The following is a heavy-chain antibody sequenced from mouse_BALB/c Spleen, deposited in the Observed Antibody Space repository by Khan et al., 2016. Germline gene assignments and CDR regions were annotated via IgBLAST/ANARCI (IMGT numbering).Heavy chain of an antibody. D-gene: IGHD4-1*02. CDR1: GYSITSDYA. J-gene: IGHJ2*01. CDR3: ASRNWDVDY. V-gene: IGHV3-2*02. Sequence: VQLKESGPGLVKPSQSLSLTCTVTGYSITSDYAWNWIRQFPGNKLEWMGYISYSGSTSYNQSLKSRISITRDTSKNQFFLQLNSVTTEDTATYYCASRNWDVDYWGQGTTLTVSS. CDR2: ISYSGST.